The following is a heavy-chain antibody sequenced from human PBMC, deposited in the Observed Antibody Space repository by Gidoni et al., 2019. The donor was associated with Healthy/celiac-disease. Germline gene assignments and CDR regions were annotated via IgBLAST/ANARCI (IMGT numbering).Heavy chain of an antibody. V-gene: IGHV1-18*01. Sequence: QVQLVQTGAEVKKPGASVKVSGKASGYTCTSYGISWVRQDPGQGLEWMGWISAYNGNTNYAQKLQGRVTMTTDTSTSTAYMELRSLRSDDTAVYYCARDLRMVGATVLNWFDPWGQGTLVTVSS. D-gene: IGHD1-26*01. CDR3: ARDLRMVGATVLNWFDP. CDR2: ISAYNGNT. J-gene: IGHJ5*02. CDR1: GYTCTSYG.